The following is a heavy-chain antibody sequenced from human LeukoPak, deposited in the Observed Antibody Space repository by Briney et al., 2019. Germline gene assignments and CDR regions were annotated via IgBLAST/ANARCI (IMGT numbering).Heavy chain of an antibody. J-gene: IGHJ4*02. CDR1: GGSISSSNW. CDR3: ARIATPGGYFDY. Sequence: ASETLSLTCTVSGGSISSSNWWSWVRQPPGKGLEWIGEIYHSGSTNYNPSLKSRVTISVDKSKNQFSLKLSSVTAADTAVYYCARIATPGGYFDYWGQGTLVTVSS. D-gene: IGHD1-26*01. CDR2: IYHSGST. V-gene: IGHV4-4*02.